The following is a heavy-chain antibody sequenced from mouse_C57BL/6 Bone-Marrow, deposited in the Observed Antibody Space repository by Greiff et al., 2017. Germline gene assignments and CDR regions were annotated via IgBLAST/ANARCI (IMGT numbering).Heavy chain of an antibody. CDR3: ARRNYGSSPHWYFDV. CDR1: GFTFSDYG. V-gene: IGHV5-17*01. D-gene: IGHD1-1*01. Sequence: EVHLVESGGGLVKPGGSLKLSCAASGFTFSDYGMHLVRQAPEKGLEWVAYISSGSSTIYYADTVKGRFTITRDNAKNTLFLQMTSLRSEDAAMYYCARRNYGSSPHWYFDVWGTGTTVTVSS. J-gene: IGHJ1*03. CDR2: ISSGSSTI.